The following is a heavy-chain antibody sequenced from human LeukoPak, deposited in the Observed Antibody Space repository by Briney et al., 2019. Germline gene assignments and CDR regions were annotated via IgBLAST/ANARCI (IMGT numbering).Heavy chain of an antibody. Sequence: GGSLRLSCAASGFTFSSYGMSWVRQAPGKGLEWVSAISGSGGSTYYAGSVKGRFTISRDNAKNSLYLQMNSLRAEDTALYYCARGPYYYAIDYWGQGILVTVSS. J-gene: IGHJ4*02. D-gene: IGHD3-10*01. V-gene: IGHV3-23*01. CDR2: ISGSGGST. CDR1: GFTFSSYG. CDR3: ARGPYYYAIDY.